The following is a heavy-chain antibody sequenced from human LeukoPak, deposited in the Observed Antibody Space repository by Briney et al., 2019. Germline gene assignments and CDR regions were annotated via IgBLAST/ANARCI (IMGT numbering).Heavy chain of an antibody. V-gene: IGHV1-24*01. CDR2: FDPEDGET. CDR3: ATDLENPRAFDI. D-gene: IGHD1-14*01. Sequence: ASVKVSCKVSGYTLTELSMHWVRQAPGKGLEWMGGFDPEDGETIYAQKFQGRVTMTEDTSTDTAYMELSSLRSEDTAVYYYATDLENPRAFDIWGQGTMVTVSS. J-gene: IGHJ3*02. CDR1: GYTLTELS.